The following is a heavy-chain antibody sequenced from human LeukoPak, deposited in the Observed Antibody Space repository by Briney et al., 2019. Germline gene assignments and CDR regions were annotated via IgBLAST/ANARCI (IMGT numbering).Heavy chain of an antibody. J-gene: IGHJ4*02. CDR1: GYTFTSYD. D-gene: IGHD3-10*01. Sequence: ASVKVSCKASGYTFTSYDINWVRQATGQGLEWMGWINPNSGGTNYAQKFQGRVTMTRNTSIRTAYMELSSLRSEDTAVYYCARKFLGSRGYYFDYWGQGTLVTVSS. CDR2: INPNSGGT. V-gene: IGHV1-8*01. CDR3: ARKFLGSRGYYFDY.